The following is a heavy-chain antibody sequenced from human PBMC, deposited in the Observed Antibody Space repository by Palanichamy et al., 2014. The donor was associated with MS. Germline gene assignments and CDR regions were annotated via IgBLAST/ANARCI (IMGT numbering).Heavy chain of an antibody. CDR1: GDSITSNNSY. J-gene: IGHJ5*02. V-gene: IGHV4-39*07. CDR2: LSYSGTT. Sequence: QVQLQESGPGLVKPSETLSLTCIVSGDSITSNNSYWGWVRQSPGKGLEWIGSLSYSGTTYYNPSLKTRVAISRDTSKNEFFLQLKSVTAADTAIYYCAWSLVSWGQGILVTVSS. D-gene: IGHD3-10*01. CDR3: AWSLVS.